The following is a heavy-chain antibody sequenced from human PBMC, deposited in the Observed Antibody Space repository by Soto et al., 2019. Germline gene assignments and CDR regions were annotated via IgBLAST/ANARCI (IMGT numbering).Heavy chain of an antibody. CDR1: GFTFNDYA. V-gene: IGHV3-23*01. Sequence: EVQLLESGGDLVQPVGSLRLSCAASGFTFNDYALTWVRQVPGKGLEWVSILSSRGFITHYAESVKGRFTISRDNIKNTVYLQMNRLRAEDKAVYYCARDRAVYCSNGICHDAFDIWGQGTLVTVSS. CDR2: LSSRGFIT. D-gene: IGHD2-8*01. J-gene: IGHJ3*02. CDR3: ARDRAVYCSNGICHDAFDI.